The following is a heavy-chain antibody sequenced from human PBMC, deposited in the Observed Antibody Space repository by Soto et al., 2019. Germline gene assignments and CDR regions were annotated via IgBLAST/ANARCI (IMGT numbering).Heavy chain of an antibody. J-gene: IGHJ6*02. D-gene: IGHD3-10*01. Sequence: ASVKVSCKVSGYTLTELSMHWVRQAPGKGLEWMGGFDPEDGETIYAQKFQGRVTMTEDTSTDTAYMELSSLRSEDTAVYYCATAKIVRGPQGSYYYYGMDVWGQGTTGTVSS. V-gene: IGHV1-24*01. CDR3: ATAKIVRGPQGSYYYYGMDV. CDR2: FDPEDGET. CDR1: GYTLTELS.